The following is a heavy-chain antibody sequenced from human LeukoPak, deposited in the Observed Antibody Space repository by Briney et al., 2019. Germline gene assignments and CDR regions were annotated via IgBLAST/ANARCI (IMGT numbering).Heavy chain of an antibody. CDR2: FDPEDGET. CDR3: ATVSSGWYCGAFDI. CDR1: GYTLTELS. Sequence: ASVTVSCKVSGYTLTELSMHWVRQAPGKGLEWMGGFDPEDGETIYAQKFQGRVTMTEDTSTDTAYMELSSLRSEDTAVYYCATVSSGWYCGAFDIWGQGTMVSVSS. J-gene: IGHJ3*02. D-gene: IGHD6-19*01. V-gene: IGHV1-24*01.